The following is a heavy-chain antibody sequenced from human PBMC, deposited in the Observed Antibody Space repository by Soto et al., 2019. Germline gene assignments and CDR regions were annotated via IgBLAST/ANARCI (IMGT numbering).Heavy chain of an antibody. J-gene: IGHJ6*02. Sequence: GGSLRLSCAASGFTFSSYSMNWVRQAPGKGLEWVSYISSSSSTIYYADSVKGRFTISRDNAKNSLYMQMNSLRAEDTAVYYCAKQQGPGTPYYYAMDVWGQGTTVTVSS. V-gene: IGHV3-48*01. CDR2: ISSSSSTI. CDR1: GFTFSSYS. D-gene: IGHD1-1*01. CDR3: AKQQGPGTPYYYAMDV.